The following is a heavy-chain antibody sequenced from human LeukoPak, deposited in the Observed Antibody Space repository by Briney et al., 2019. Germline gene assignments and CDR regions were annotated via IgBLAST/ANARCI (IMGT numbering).Heavy chain of an antibody. CDR2: INHSGST. V-gene: IGHV4-34*01. J-gene: IGHJ5*02. CDR3: ARGRSTLGYCSSTSCYGLNPRWFDP. D-gene: IGHD2-2*01. CDR1: GGSFSGYY. Sequence: SETLSLTCAVYGGSFSGYYWSWIRQPPGKGLEWIGEINHSGSTNYNPSLKSRVTISVDTSKNQFSLKLSSVTAADTAVYYCARGRSTLGYCSSTSCYGLNPRWFDPWGQGTLVTVSS.